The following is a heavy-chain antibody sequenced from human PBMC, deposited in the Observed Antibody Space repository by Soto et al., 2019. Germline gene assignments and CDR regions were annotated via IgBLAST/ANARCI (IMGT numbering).Heavy chain of an antibody. D-gene: IGHD6-13*01. J-gene: IGHJ6*02. CDR1: GYSFTSYW. CDR3: ARVSRRQQLNYGMDV. V-gene: IGHV5-10-1*01. CDR2: IDPSDSYT. Sequence: PGESLKISCKGSGYSFTSYWISWVRQMPGKGLEWMGRIDPSDSYTNYSPSFQGHVTISADKSISTAYLQWSSLKASDTAMYYCARVSRRQQLNYGMDVWGQGTTVTVSS.